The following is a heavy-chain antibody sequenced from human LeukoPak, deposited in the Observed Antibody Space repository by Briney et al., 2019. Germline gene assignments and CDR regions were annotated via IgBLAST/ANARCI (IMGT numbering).Heavy chain of an antibody. J-gene: IGHJ4*02. CDR1: GYTFTSYD. V-gene: IGHV1-8*01. Sequence: ASVKVSCKASGYTFTSYDINWVRQATGQGLEWMGWVSPSSSNTGYVQKFQGRVSMTWDTSISTAYMELTNLKSEDTAVYYCARGITAGFDYLGQGTLVTVSS. CDR2: VSPSSSNT. CDR3: ARGITAGFDY. D-gene: IGHD6-13*01.